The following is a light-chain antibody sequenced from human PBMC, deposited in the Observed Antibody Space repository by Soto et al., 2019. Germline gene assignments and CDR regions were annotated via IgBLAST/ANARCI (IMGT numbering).Light chain of an antibody. Sequence: QSALTQPPSASGSPGQSVAISCTGTSSDVGGYNYVSWYQQHPGKAPKLMIYEVNKRPSGVPDRFSGSKSGNTASLTVSGPQAEDAADYYCSSYAGSSNVFGTGNKV. J-gene: IGLJ1*01. CDR3: SSYAGSSNV. CDR2: EVN. CDR1: SSDVGGYNY. V-gene: IGLV2-8*01.